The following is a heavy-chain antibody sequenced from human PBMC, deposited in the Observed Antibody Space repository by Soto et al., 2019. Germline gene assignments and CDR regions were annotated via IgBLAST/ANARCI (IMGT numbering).Heavy chain of an antibody. V-gene: IGHV4-34*01. CDR1: GGSFSGYY. CDR2: INHSGST. CDR3: ARVSGIVVVPAANPLYLDV. D-gene: IGHD2-2*01. Sequence: SETLSLTCAVYGGSFSGYYWSWLRQPPGKGLEWIGEINHSGSTNYNPSLKSRVTISVDTSKNQFSPKLSSVTAADTAVYYCARVSGIVVVPAANPLYLDVWGKGTTVTVS. J-gene: IGHJ6*03.